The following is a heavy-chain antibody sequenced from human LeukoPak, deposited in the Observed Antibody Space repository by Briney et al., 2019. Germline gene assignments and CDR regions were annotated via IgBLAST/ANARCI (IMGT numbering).Heavy chain of an antibody. J-gene: IGHJ4*02. CDR3: ATSAGEDFDH. CDR2: ISYDGNHK. V-gene: IGHV3-30*14. Sequence: PGRSLRLSCAASGFTFSAYALHWVRQAPGKGLEWVAVISYDGNHKFYADSVEGRFTISRHSSKNTMYLQMNSLRAEDTAMYYCATSAGEDFDHWGQGTLVTVSS. D-gene: IGHD3-10*01. CDR1: GFTFSAYA.